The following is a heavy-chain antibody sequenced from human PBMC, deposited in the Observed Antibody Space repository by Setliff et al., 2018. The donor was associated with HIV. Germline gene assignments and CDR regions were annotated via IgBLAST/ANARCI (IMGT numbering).Heavy chain of an antibody. J-gene: IGHJ6*03. V-gene: IGHV1-8*01. Sequence: ASVKVSCKASGYTFTSYDINWVRQATGQGLEWMGWMNPNSGNTGYAQKFQGGVTMTRNTSISTAYMELSSLRSEDTAVYYCARRGTGDYYYYYYMDVWGKGTTVTVSS. CDR2: MNPNSGNT. CDR1: GYTFTSYD. CDR3: ARRGTGDYYYYYYMDV. D-gene: IGHD7-27*01.